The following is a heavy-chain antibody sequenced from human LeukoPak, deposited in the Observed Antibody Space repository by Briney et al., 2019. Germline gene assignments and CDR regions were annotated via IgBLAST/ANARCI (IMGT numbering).Heavy chain of an antibody. CDR2: ISAYNGDT. CDR3: ARESDDFWIGFDI. CDR1: GYTFTSYG. J-gene: IGHJ3*02. Sequence: RASVKVSCKASGYTFTSYGINWVRQAPGQGLEWMGWISAYNGDTNYAQMLQGRVTMTTDTSTNTAYMELRSLRSDDTAVYYCARESDDFWIGFDIWGQGTMVTVSS. V-gene: IGHV1-18*01. D-gene: IGHD3-3*01.